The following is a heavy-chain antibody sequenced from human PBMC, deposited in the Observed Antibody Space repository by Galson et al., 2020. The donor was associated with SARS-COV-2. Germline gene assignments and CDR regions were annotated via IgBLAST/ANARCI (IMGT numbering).Heavy chain of an antibody. CDR3: ARDTTMVRGATTGYYYGMDV. CDR1: GFTFSDYY. D-gene: IGHD3-10*01. V-gene: IGHV3-11*01. J-gene: IGHJ6*02. Sequence: TGGSLRLSCAASGFTFSDYYMSWIRQAPGKGLEWVSYISSSGSTIYYADSVKGRFTIFRDNAKNSLYLQMNSLRAEDTAVYYCARDTTMVRGATTGYYYGMDVWGQGTTVTVSS. CDR2: ISSSGSTI.